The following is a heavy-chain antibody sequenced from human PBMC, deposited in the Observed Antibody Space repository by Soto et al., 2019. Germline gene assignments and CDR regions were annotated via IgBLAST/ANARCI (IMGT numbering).Heavy chain of an antibody. Sequence: SETLSLTCAVYGGSLSGYRWNWIRQPPGKGLEWIGEINHSGSTNYNPSLKSRVTISIDTSKNQFSLKLSSMTAADTAVYYCARGRRWLRLDNWFDPWGKGTLVT. CDR3: ARGRRWLRLDNWFDP. CDR2: INHSGST. J-gene: IGHJ5*02. CDR1: GGSLSGYR. D-gene: IGHD5-12*01. V-gene: IGHV4-34*01.